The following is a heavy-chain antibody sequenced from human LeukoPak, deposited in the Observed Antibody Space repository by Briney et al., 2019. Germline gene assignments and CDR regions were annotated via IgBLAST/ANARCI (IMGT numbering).Heavy chain of an antibody. J-gene: IGHJ6*02. V-gene: IGHV1-69*04. CDR1: GGTFSSYA. Sequence: SVKVSCKASGGTFSSYAISWVRQAPGQGLEWMGRIIPILGIANYAQKFQGRVTITADKSTSTAYMELSSLRSEDTAVYYCARFSEMATSRGYYYGMDVWGQGTTVTVSS. CDR2: IIPILGIA. D-gene: IGHD5-24*01. CDR3: ARFSEMATSRGYYYGMDV.